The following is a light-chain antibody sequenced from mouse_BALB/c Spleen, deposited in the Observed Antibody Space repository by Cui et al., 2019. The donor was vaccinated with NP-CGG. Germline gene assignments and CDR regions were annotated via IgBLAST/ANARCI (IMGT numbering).Light chain of an antibody. J-gene: IGLJ1*01. V-gene: IGLV1*01. CDR3: ALWYSNHWV. CDR2: GTN. Sequence: QAALTQDSALTTSPGETVTLTCRSSTGAVTTSNYANWVQEKPDHLFTGLIGGTNNRAPGVPARFSGSLIGDKAALTITGAQTEDETIYFCALWYSNHWVFGGGTKLTVL. CDR1: TGAVTTSNY.